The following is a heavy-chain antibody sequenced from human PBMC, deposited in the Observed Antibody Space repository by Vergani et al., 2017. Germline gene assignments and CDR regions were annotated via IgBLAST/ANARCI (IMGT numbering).Heavy chain of an antibody. Sequence: QVQLQESGPGLVKPSETLSLTCTVSGGSISSYYWSWIRQPPGKGLEWIGYIYYSGSTYYNPSLKSRVTISVDTSKNQFSLKLSSVTAADTAVSYCAREVWDQLPTNYYYYYMDVWGKGTTVTVSS. J-gene: IGHJ6*03. CDR2: IYYSGST. V-gene: IGHV4-59*12. CDR3: AREVWDQLPTNYYYYYMDV. D-gene: IGHD2-2*01. CDR1: GGSISSYY.